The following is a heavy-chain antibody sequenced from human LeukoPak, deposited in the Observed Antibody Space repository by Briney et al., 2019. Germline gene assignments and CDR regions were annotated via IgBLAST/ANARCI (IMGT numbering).Heavy chain of an antibody. CDR1: GFTFSSYG. CDR3: AKALSGAYNWFYP. V-gene: IGHV3-33*06. J-gene: IGHJ5*02. Sequence: GGSLRLSCAASGFTFSSYGMHWVRQAPGKGLEWVAVIWYDGSNKYYADSVKGRFTISRDISKKTMFLQVNSLRAGDTAVYYWAKALSGAYNWFYPGGKGTRVTVSS. D-gene: IGHD2/OR15-2a*01. CDR2: IWYDGSNK.